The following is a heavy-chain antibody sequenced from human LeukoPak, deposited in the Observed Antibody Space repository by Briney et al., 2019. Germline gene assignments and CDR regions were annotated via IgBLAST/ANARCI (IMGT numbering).Heavy chain of an antibody. CDR3: AKDIGSSTSCPIA. Sequence: GGSLRLSCAASAFTFSNYWMSWVRQAPGKGLEWVANIKEDGSEINYVDSEKGRFTISRDNAKNSLYLQMNSLRAEDTALYYCAKDIGSSTSCPIAWGQGTLVTVSS. CDR1: AFTFSNYW. J-gene: IGHJ4*02. CDR2: IKEDGSEI. D-gene: IGHD2-2*01. V-gene: IGHV3-7*03.